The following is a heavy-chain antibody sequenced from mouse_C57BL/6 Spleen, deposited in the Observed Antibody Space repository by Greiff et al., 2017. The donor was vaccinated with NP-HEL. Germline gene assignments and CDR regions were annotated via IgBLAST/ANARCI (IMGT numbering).Heavy chain of an antibody. J-gene: IGHJ2*01. V-gene: IGHV1-80*01. CDR1: GYAFSSYW. CDR2: IYPGDGDT. D-gene: IGHD1-1*01. CDR3: ARGGYYGSRDFDY. Sequence: QVQLKESGAELVKPGASVKISCKASGYAFSSYWMNWVKQRPGKGLEWIGQIYPGDGDTNYNGKFKGKATLTADKSSSTAYMQLSSLTSEDSAVYFCARGGYYGSRDFDYWGQGTTLTVSS.